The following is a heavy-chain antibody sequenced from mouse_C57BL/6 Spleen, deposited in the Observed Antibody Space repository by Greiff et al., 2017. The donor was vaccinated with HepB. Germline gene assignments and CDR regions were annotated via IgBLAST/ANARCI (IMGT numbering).Heavy chain of an antibody. D-gene: IGHD1-1*01. CDR2: INPSTGGT. CDR1: GYSFTGYY. CDR3: ARSRATGVAGDYVDY. Sequence: EVQLQPSGPELVKPGASVKISCKASGYSFTGYYMNWVKQSPEKSLEWIGEINPSTGGTTYNQKFKAKATLTVDKSSSTAYMQLKSLTSEDSAVEDCARSRATGVAGDYVDYWGQGTTLTVSS. V-gene: IGHV1-42*01. J-gene: IGHJ2*01.